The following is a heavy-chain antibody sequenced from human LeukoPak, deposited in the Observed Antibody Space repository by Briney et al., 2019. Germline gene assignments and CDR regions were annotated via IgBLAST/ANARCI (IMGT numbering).Heavy chain of an antibody. CDR2: LYSGGST. CDR3: ARVGDHYHWYLDV. CDR1: GFTVSTYY. Sequence: GGSLRLSCEGSGFTVSTYYMNWVRQAPGKGLEWVAILYSGGSTYYADSVKGRFTVSRDISKNTVYLQMTNLRAEDTAVYYCARVGDHYHWYLDVWGRGTLATASS. V-gene: IGHV3-53*01. J-gene: IGHJ2*01. D-gene: IGHD1-26*01.